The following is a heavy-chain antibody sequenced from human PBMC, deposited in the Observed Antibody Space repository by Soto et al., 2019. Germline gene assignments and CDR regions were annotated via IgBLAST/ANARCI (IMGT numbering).Heavy chain of an antibody. CDR3: AKQRSSWYVGGMDV. D-gene: IGHD6-13*01. J-gene: IGHJ6*02. Sequence: EVQLLESGGGLVQPGGSLRLSCAASGFTFSSYAMSWVRQAPGKGLEWVSAISGSGGSTYYADSVKGRFTISRDNSKKTLYLQMTSMRAEDTAVYYCAKQRSSWYVGGMDVWGQGSTVTVS. CDR1: GFTFSSYA. CDR2: ISGSGGST. V-gene: IGHV3-23*01.